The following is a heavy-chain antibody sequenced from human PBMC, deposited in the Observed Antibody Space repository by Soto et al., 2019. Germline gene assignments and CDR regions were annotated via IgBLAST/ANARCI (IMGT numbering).Heavy chain of an antibody. CDR1: GFTFSSYG. CDR3: AKDRAVAEEGYYYYGMDV. D-gene: IGHD6-19*01. Sequence: GGSLRLSCAASGFTFSSYGMHWVRQAPGKGLEWVAVISYDGSNKYYADSVKGRFTISRDNSKNTRYLQMNNLRAEDTAVYYCAKDRAVAEEGYYYYGMDVWGQGTTVTVSS. V-gene: IGHV3-30*18. J-gene: IGHJ6*02. CDR2: ISYDGSNK.